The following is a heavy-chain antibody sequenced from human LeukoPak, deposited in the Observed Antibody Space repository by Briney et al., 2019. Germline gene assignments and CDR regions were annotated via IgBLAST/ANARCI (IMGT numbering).Heavy chain of an antibody. J-gene: IGHJ3*02. Sequence: GGSLRLSCAASGFTFSNAWISWVRQAPGKGLEWVGRIKSKTDGGTTDYAAPVKGRFTISRDDSKNTLYPQMNSLKTEDTAVYYCTTDRTGTYALDIWGQGTIVTVSS. CDR2: IKSKTDGGTT. CDR3: TTDRTGTYALDI. D-gene: IGHD1/OR15-1a*01. V-gene: IGHV3-15*01. CDR1: GFTFSNAW.